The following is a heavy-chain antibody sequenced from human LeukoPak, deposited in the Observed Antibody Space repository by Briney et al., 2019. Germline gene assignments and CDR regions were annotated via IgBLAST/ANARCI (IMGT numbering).Heavy chain of an antibody. V-gene: IGHV4-61*08. J-gene: IGHJ6*03. CDR2: IYYSGST. D-gene: IGHD2-8*01. CDR3: ARVEGGCTNGVCYLPYYYYMDV. CDR1: GDSISSGDYY. Sequence: PSETLSLTCTVSGDSISSGDYYWSWIRQPPGKGLEWIGYIYYSGSTNYNPSLKSRVTISVDTSKNQFSLKLSSVTAADTAVYYCARVEGGCTNGVCYLPYYYYMDVWGKGTTVTVSS.